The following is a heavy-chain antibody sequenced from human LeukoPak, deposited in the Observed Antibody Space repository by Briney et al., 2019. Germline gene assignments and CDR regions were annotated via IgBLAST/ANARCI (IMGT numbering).Heavy chain of an antibody. CDR1: GYTFTGYY. CDR2: INPNSGGT. D-gene: IGHD2-2*01. CDR3: ARRDIVVVPAAPMSDAFDI. Sequence: ASVKVSCKASGYTFTGYYMHWVRQAPGQGLEWMGWINPNSGGTNYAQKFQGRATMTRDTSISTAYMELSRLRSDDTAVYYCARRDIVVVPAAPMSDAFDIWGQGTMVTVSS. V-gene: IGHV1-2*02. J-gene: IGHJ3*02.